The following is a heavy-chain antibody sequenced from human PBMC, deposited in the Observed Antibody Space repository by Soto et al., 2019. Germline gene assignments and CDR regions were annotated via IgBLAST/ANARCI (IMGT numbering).Heavy chain of an antibody. CDR2: ISGSGGST. V-gene: IGHV3-23*01. CDR3: AKDGDAGVLRFLEWLFQGAFDI. J-gene: IGHJ3*02. CDR1: GFTFSSYA. Sequence: GGSLRLSCAASGFTFSSYAMSWVRQAPGKGLEWVSAISGSGGSTYYADSVKGRFTISRDNSKNTLYLQMNSLRAEDTAVYYCAKDGDAGVLRFLEWLFQGAFDIWGQGTMVTVSS. D-gene: IGHD3-3*01.